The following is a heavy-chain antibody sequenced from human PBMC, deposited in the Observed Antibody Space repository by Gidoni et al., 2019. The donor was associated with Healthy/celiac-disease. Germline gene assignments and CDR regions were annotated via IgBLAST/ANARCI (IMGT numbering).Heavy chain of an antibody. CDR2: IYTSGST. Sequence: QVQLQESGPGLVKPSQTLSLTCTVSGGSISSGSSYWSWIRQPAGKGLEWIGRIYTSGSTNYNPSLKSRVTMSVDTSKNQFSLKLSSVTAADTAVYYCARGLVVVVPAANNYYYYYMDVWGKGTTVTVSS. J-gene: IGHJ6*03. CDR3: ARGLVVVVPAANNYYYYYMDV. V-gene: IGHV4-61*02. D-gene: IGHD2-2*01. CDR1: GGSISSGSSY.